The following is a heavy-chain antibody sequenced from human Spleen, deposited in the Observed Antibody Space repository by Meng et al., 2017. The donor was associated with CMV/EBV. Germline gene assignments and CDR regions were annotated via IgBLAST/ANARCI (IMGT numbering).Heavy chain of an antibody. Sequence: GGSLRLSCAASGFTFSSYGMHWVRQAPGKGLEWVAFLRYDGSSKYDADSVKGRFTISRDNSMNTLYLQMNSLRAEDTAVYYCAKGGARPLDFWGQGTLVTVSS. V-gene: IGHV3-30*02. CDR3: AKGGARPLDF. CDR1: GFTFSSYG. D-gene: IGHD3-16*01. J-gene: IGHJ4*02. CDR2: LRYDGSSK.